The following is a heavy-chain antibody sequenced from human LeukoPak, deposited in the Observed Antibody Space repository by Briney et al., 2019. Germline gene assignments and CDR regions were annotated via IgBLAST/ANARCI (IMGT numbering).Heavy chain of an antibody. CDR2: IYTSGST. CDR1: GGSISSYY. CDR3: ARRGSGSYYPYFDY. J-gene: IGHJ4*02. D-gene: IGHD1-26*01. Sequence: PSETLSLTCTVSGGSISSYYWSWIRQPAGKGLEWIGRIYTSGSTNYNPSLKSRVTISVDTSKNQFSLKLSSVTAADTAVYYCARRGSGSYYPYFDYWGQGTLVTVSS. V-gene: IGHV4-4*07.